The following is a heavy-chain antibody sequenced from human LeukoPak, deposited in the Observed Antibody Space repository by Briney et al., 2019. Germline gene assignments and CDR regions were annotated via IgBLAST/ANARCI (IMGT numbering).Heavy chain of an antibody. Sequence: PGGSLRLSCAAPGFTFSSYEMNWVRQAPGKGLEWVSYISSGGTTIYYADSVKGRFTISRDNAKNSLYLQMNSLRAEDTAVYYCARVEDTATRGFYFDYWGQGTLVTVSS. V-gene: IGHV3-48*03. D-gene: IGHD5-18*01. CDR3: ARVEDTATRGFYFDY. CDR2: ISSGGTTI. CDR1: GFTFSSYE. J-gene: IGHJ4*02.